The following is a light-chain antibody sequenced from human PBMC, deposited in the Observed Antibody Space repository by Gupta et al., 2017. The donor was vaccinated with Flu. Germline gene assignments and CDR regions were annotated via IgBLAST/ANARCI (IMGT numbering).Light chain of an antibody. CDR2: GAS. Sequence: AILSLSPGERATLSCWASHSVRSYLAWYKQKPGQAPRLLIYGASTRDTGITARFSGSGCGKDFTLTISSREPEDFAVYYCQQRNNWQKLTFGGGTKVEIK. J-gene: IGKJ4*01. V-gene: IGKV3-11*01. CDR3: QQRNNWQKLT. CDR1: HSVRSY.